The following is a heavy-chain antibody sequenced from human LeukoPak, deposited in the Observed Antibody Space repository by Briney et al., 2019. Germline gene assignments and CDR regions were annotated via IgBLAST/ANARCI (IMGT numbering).Heavy chain of an antibody. V-gene: IGHV1-46*01. D-gene: IGHD2-8*01. CDR1: GYTFTSYY. J-gene: IGHJ4*02. CDR2: INPNRGNT. CDR3: ARAVSSLYHFHS. Sequence: ASVKVSCKASGYTFTSYYLHWVRQAPGQGLEWMGMINPNRGNTNYAQKFQGRVSMTRDTSTSTVYMELSSLRSEDTAVYYCARAVSSLYHFHSWGQGTLVTVSS.